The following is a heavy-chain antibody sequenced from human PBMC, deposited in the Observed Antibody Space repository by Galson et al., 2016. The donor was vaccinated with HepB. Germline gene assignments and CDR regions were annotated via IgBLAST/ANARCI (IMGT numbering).Heavy chain of an antibody. CDR2: INTGNGDT. D-gene: IGHD2-15*01. V-gene: IGHV1-3*04. CDR1: GYTFTHYA. Sequence: SVKVSCKASGYTFTHYAIHWVRQAPGQRLEWMGWINTGNGDTKYSLKFQGRGTITRDTSASTAYMELSSLRSADTAVYYCARGGDGSGGIHNYWGQGTLVTVSS. J-gene: IGHJ4*02. CDR3: ARGGDGSGGIHNY.